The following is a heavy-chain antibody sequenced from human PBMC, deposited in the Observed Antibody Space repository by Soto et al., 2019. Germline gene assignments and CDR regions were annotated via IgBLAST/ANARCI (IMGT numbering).Heavy chain of an antibody. CDR2: IRKNGYGGTT. J-gene: IGHJ4*02. D-gene: IGHD1-26*01. V-gene: IGHV3-49*03. Sequence: EVQLVESGGGLVQPGWSLRLSCTASGFTFGDYVMVWFRQAPGKGLEWVGFIRKNGYGGTTEYAASVKGRFSISRDDAKSIAYLQMNSLKTEDTALYYCTRDIVGATGFDYWGQGTLVTVSS. CDR3: TRDIVGATGFDY. CDR1: GFTFGDYV.